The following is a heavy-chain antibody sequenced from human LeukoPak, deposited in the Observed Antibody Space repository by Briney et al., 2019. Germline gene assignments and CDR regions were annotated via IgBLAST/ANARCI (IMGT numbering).Heavy chain of an antibody. J-gene: IGHJ4*02. D-gene: IGHD1-7*01. CDR3: AKGKFLTGTSEFDY. Sequence: GGSLRLSCAASGFTFSSYWMNWVRQAPGKGLEWVANIKQDGNEKYHVDSVRGRFTISRDNSENTLYLQMNSLRAEDTAIYYCAKGKFLTGTSEFDYWGQGTLVTVSS. CDR2: IKQDGNEK. CDR1: GFTFSSYW. V-gene: IGHV3-7*03.